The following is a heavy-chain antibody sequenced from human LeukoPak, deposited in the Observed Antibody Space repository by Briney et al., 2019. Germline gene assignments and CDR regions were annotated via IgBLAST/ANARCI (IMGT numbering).Heavy chain of an antibody. V-gene: IGHV3-74*01. D-gene: IGHD4-17*01. CDR2: INSDGSST. Sequence: PGGSLRLSCAASGFTFSSYWMHWVRQAPGKGLVWVSRINSDGSSTSYADSVKGRFTISRDNAKNTLYLQMNSLRAEDTAVYYCARPPSLYGDYAYYDYWGQGTLVTVSS. J-gene: IGHJ4*02. CDR3: ARPPSLYGDYAYYDY. CDR1: GFTFSSYW.